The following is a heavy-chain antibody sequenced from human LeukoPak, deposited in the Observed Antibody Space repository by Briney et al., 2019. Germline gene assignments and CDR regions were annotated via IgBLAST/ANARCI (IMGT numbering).Heavy chain of an antibody. CDR3: ARDRYYDTSGQYYFDY. CDR1: GFTFSSYA. J-gene: IGHJ4*02. Sequence: PGGSLRLSCAASGFTFSSYAMSWVRQAPGKGLEWVSTISVSGGNTYYADSVKGRFTISRDNAKNSLYLQMNSLRAEDTAVYYCARDRYYDTSGQYYFDYWGQGTQVTVSS. D-gene: IGHD3-22*01. V-gene: IGHV3-23*01. CDR2: ISVSGGNT.